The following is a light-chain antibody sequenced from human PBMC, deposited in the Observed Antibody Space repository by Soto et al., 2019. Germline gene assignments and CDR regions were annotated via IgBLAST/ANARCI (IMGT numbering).Light chain of an antibody. CDR3: QQYNGYSQT. Sequence: DIQMTQSPSTLSASVGDRVTITCRASQSISSWLAWYQQKPGKAPKLLIYDASSLKSGVPSRFSGSGSGTEFTLTISSLQPDEFATYYCQQYNGYSQTFGQGTKVEIK. CDR2: DAS. CDR1: QSISSW. V-gene: IGKV1-5*01. J-gene: IGKJ1*01.